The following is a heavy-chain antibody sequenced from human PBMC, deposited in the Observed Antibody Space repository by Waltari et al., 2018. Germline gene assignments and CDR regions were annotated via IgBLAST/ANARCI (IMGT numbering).Heavy chain of an antibody. V-gene: IGHV3-9*01. Sequence: EVQLVESGGGLVQPGRSLRLSCAASGFTFDDYAMHWVRQAPGKGLEWVSGISWNGGSIGYADSVKGRFTISSDNAKNSLYLQMNSLRAEDTALYYCAKDSYYDSSGYYFNAFDIWGQGTMVTVSS. D-gene: IGHD3-22*01. CDR2: ISWNGGSI. CDR3: AKDSYYDSSGYYFNAFDI. J-gene: IGHJ3*02. CDR1: GFTFDDYA.